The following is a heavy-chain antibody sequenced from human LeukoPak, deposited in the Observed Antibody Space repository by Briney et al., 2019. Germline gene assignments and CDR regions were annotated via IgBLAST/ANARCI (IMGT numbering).Heavy chain of an antibody. D-gene: IGHD3-22*01. CDR1: GFTFSSYA. CDR2: ISGSGGST. CDR3: AKGYYDSSGYYLPVDY. Sequence: GGSLRLSCAASGFTFSSYAMSWVRQAPGKGLEWVSAISGSGGSTYYADSVKGRFTISRDNSKNTLYLQMNSLRAEDTAVYYCAKGYYDSSGYYLPVDYWGQGTLVTVSS. V-gene: IGHV3-23*01. J-gene: IGHJ4*02.